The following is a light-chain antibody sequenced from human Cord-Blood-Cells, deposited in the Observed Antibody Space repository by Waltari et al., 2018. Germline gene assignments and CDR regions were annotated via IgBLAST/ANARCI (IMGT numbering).Light chain of an antibody. J-gene: IGLJ3*02. Sequence: QSALTQPASVSGSSGQSITISCTGTSSDVGGYNYVSWYQQHPGKAPKLMIYDVSKRPSGVSNRFSGSKSGNTASLTISGLQAEDEADYYCSSYTSSSTVFGGGTKLTVL. CDR1: SSDVGGYNY. CDR2: DVS. V-gene: IGLV2-14*01. CDR3: SSYTSSSTV.